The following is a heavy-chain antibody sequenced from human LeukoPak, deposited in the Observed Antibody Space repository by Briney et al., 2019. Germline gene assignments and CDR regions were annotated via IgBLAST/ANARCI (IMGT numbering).Heavy chain of an antibody. CDR1: GGSLSSGGYY. D-gene: IGHD3-3*01. Sequence: SQTLSLTCTVSGGSLSSGGYYWSWLRQHPGRGGEGIGYIYYSGSTYYNPSLKSRVTISVDTSKNQFSLKLSSVTAADTAVYYCARTIRFLEWSDWFDPWGQGTLVTVSS. CDR3: ARTIRFLEWSDWFDP. CDR2: IYYSGST. V-gene: IGHV4-31*03. J-gene: IGHJ5*02.